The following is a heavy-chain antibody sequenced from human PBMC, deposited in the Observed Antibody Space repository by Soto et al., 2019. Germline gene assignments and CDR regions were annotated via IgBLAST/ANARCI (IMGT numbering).Heavy chain of an antibody. CDR1: GFTFSSYA. CDR3: AKDLWKYYYGSGSSFYGMDV. Sequence: PGGSLRLSCAASGFTFSSYAMSWVRQAPGKRLEWVSAISGSGGSTYYADSVKGRFTISRDNSKNTLYLQMNSLRAEDTAVYYCAKDLWKYYYGSGSSFYGMDVWGQGTTVTVS. CDR2: ISGSGGST. D-gene: IGHD3-10*01. J-gene: IGHJ6*02. V-gene: IGHV3-23*01.